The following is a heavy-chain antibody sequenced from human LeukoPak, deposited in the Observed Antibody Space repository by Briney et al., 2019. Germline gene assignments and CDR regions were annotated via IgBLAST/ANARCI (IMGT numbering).Heavy chain of an antibody. D-gene: IGHD6-19*01. CDR1: GFTLSSNY. V-gene: IGHV3-53*01. Sequence: GGSLRLSCAASGFTLSSNYMSWVRQAPGKGLEWVSVIYSGGSTYYADSVKGRFTISRDNSKNTLYLQMNSLRAEDTAVYYCARGTQVAGYAFDIWGQGTMVTVSS. J-gene: IGHJ3*02. CDR2: IYSGGST. CDR3: ARGTQVAGYAFDI.